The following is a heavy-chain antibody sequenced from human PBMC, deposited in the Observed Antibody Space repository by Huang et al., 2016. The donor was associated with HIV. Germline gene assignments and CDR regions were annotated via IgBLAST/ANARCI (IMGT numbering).Heavy chain of an antibody. D-gene: IGHD3-22*01. CDR3: ARARGYYDSSVSYYFDY. J-gene: IGHJ4*02. CDR1: GGTFSSYA. CDR2: IIPILGTA. Sequence: QVQLVQSGAEVKKPGSSVKVSCKASGGTFSSYAISWVRQAPGQGLEWMGGIIPILGTANYAQKFQGRVTITADESTSTAYMELSSLRSEDTAMYYCARARGYYDSSVSYYFDYWGQGTLVTVSS. V-gene: IGHV1-69*13.